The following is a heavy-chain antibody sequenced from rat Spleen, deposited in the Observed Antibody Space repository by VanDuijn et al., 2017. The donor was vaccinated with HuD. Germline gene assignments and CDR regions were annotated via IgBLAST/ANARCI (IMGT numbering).Heavy chain of an antibody. Sequence: EVQLVESGGGLVQPGRSLKLSCAASGFTFSNYGMAWVRQAPTKGLEWVATISYDGSSTYYRDSVKGRFTISRDNAKSTLYLQMDSLRSEDTATYYCARHALGQYWYFDFWGPGTMVTVSS. V-gene: IGHV5-29*01. CDR1: GFTFSNYG. CDR3: ARHALGQYWYFDF. J-gene: IGHJ1*01. CDR2: ISYDGSST. D-gene: IGHD3-2*01.